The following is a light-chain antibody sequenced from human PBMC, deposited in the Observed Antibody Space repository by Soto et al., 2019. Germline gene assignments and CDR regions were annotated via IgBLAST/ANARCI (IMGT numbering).Light chain of an antibody. J-gene: IGKJ2*01. Sequence: EIVSTQSPGTLSLSPGERATLSCRASQSVSNNYLAWYQQRPGQAPRLLIYGASSRATGIPDRFSGSGSGTDFTLTISRLEPEDFAVYYCQQYGSSLYTFGQGTKLEIK. V-gene: IGKV3-20*01. CDR1: QSVSNNY. CDR2: GAS. CDR3: QQYGSSLYT.